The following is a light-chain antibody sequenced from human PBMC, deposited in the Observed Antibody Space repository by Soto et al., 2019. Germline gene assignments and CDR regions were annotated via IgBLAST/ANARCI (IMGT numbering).Light chain of an antibody. CDR3: QHYGSSPGIT. CDR2: GAS. CDR1: ESVSSTS. Sequence: ELVLPQSQGALSFSPGERVTLFGRARESVSSTSLAWHQQKPGQAPRLLIYGASNRATGIPDRFSGSGSGTDFTLTIRRLESEDFAVYYCQHYGSSPGITGGGGTQVDIK. J-gene: IGKJ4*01. V-gene: IGKV3-20*01.